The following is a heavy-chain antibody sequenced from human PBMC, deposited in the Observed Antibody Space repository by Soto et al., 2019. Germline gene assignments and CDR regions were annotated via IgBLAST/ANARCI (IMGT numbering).Heavy chain of an antibody. D-gene: IGHD2-15*01. CDR2: IWYDGSNK. J-gene: IGHJ5*02. CDR3: ARELSGYCSGGSCYGWFDP. Sequence: ESGGGVVQPGRSLRLSCAASGFTFSSYGMHWVRQAPGKGLEWVAVIWYDGSNKYYADSVKGRFTISRDNSKNTLYLQMNSLRAEDTAVYYCARELSGYCSGGSCYGWFDPWGQGTLVTVSS. CDR1: GFTFSSYG. V-gene: IGHV3-33*01.